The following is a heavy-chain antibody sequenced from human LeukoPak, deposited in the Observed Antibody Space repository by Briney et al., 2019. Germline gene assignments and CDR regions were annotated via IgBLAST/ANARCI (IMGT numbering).Heavy chain of an antibody. J-gene: IGHJ4*02. CDR1: GFTFSSYA. Sequence: GGSLRLSCAASGFTFSSYAMSWVRQAPGKGLEWVSAISGSGGSTYYADSVKGQFTISRDNSKNTLYLQMNSLRAEDTAVYYCANFDYYDSSGYYPTQYYFDYWGQGTLVTVSS. V-gene: IGHV3-23*01. CDR3: ANFDYYDSSGYYPTQYYFDY. CDR2: ISGSGGST. D-gene: IGHD3-22*01.